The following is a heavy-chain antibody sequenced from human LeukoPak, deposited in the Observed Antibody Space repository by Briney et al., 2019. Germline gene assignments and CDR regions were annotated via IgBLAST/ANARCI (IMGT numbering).Heavy chain of an antibody. CDR1: GFTFSSYA. CDR2: ISGSGGST. D-gene: IGHD2-15*01. Sequence: TGGSLRLSCAASGFTFSSYAMSWVRQAPGKGLEWVSAISGSGGSTYYADSVKGRFTISRGNSKNTLYLQMNSLRAEDTAVYYCAKDAPYCSGGSCYDYWGQGTLVTVSS. V-gene: IGHV3-23*01. CDR3: AKDAPYCSGGSCYDY. J-gene: IGHJ4*02.